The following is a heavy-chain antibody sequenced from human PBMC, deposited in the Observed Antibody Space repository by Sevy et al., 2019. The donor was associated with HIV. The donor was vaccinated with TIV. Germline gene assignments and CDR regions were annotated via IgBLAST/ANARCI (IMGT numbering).Heavy chain of an antibody. CDR3: AKDYRIYCSRTSCLFDY. Sequence: GGSLRLSCAASGFTFSNYGMHWARQAPGKGLEWVAFIRYDGSNSYSADSVKGRFTISRDNSKSTLYLQINSLRAEDTAVYYCAKDYRIYCSRTSCLFDYWGQGTLVNVSS. CDR2: IRYDGSNS. D-gene: IGHD2-2*01. CDR1: GFTFSNYG. V-gene: IGHV3-30*02. J-gene: IGHJ4*02.